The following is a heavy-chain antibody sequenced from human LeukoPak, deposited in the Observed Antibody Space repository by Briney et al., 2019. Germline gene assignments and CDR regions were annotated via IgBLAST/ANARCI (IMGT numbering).Heavy chain of an antibody. V-gene: IGHV4-34*01. CDR1: GGSFSGYY. D-gene: IGHD2-2*02. CDR2: INHSGST. Sequence: PSETLSLTCAVDGGSFSGYYWSWIRQPPGKGLEWIGEINHSGSTNYNPSLKSRVTISVDTSKNQFSLKLSSVTAADTAVYYCARGTKYCSSTSCYMNWFDPWGQGTLVTVSS. J-gene: IGHJ5*02. CDR3: ARGTKYCSSTSCYMNWFDP.